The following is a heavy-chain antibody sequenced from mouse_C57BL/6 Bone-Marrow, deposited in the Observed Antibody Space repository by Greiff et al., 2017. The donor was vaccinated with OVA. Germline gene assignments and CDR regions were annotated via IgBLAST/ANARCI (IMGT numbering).Heavy chain of an antibody. CDR1: GFTFSNYW. J-gene: IGHJ3*01. Sequence: EVKVEESGGGLVQPGGSMKLSCVASGFTFSNYWMNWVRQSPEKGLEWVAQIRLKSDNYATHYAESVKGRFTISRDDSKSSVYLQMNNLRAEDTGIYYCTGPIYYYEAYWGQGTLVTVSA. CDR2: IRLKSDNYAT. D-gene: IGHD1-1*01. CDR3: TGPIYYYEAY. V-gene: IGHV6-3*01.